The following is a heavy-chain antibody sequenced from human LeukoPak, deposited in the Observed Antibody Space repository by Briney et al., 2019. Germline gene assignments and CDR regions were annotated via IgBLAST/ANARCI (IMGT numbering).Heavy chain of an antibody. Sequence: ASVKVSCKASGYTFTSYGISWVRQAPGQGLEWMGIINPSGGSTSYAQKFQGRVTMTRDMSTSTVYMELSSLRSEDTAVYYCAREVVVAANDAFDIWGQGTMVTVSS. J-gene: IGHJ3*02. CDR3: AREVVVAANDAFDI. V-gene: IGHV1-46*01. CDR2: INPSGGST. D-gene: IGHD2-15*01. CDR1: GYTFTSYG.